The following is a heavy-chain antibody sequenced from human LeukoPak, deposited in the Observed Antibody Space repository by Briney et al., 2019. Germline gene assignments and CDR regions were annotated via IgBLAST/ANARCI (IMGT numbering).Heavy chain of an antibody. V-gene: IGHV3-23*01. CDR2: IRGGGGST. CDR3: AREVAYYDSSGYNYYFDY. Sequence: GGSLRLSCAASGFTFSSYAMSWVRQAPGKGLQWVSGIRGGGGSTYYADSVKGRFTISRDNSKNTLYLQMNSLRAEDTAVYYCAREVAYYDSSGYNYYFDYWGQGTLVTVSS. J-gene: IGHJ4*02. CDR1: GFTFSSYA. D-gene: IGHD3-22*01.